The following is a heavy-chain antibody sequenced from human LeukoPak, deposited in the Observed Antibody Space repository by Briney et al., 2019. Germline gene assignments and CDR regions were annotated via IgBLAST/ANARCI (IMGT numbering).Heavy chain of an antibody. V-gene: IGHV3-48*01. D-gene: IGHD3-10*01. J-gene: IGHJ4*02. CDR2: ISSSSNTI. Sequence: GGSLRLSCAASGFTFSSYSMNWVRQAPGKGLEWVSHISSSSNTIYYADYVKGRFTISRDNARNSLYLQMNSLRAEDTAVYFCARGRYYPDYWGQGTLVTASS. CDR1: GFTFSSYS. CDR3: ARGRYYPDY.